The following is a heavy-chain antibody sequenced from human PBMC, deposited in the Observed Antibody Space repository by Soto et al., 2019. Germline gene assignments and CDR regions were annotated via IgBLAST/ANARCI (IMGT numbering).Heavy chain of an antibody. J-gene: IGHJ4*02. CDR3: ASDPYYYASGF. CDR2: ISGGATTI. V-gene: IGHV3-48*04. D-gene: IGHD3-10*01. Sequence: GGSLRLSCAASGFTFSSYWMHWVRQAPGKGLVWVSKISGGATTIYYADSVKGRFTVSRDNAKNSLYLQMNSLRAEDTAVYYCASDPYYYASGFWGQGTLVTVYS. CDR1: GFTFSSYW.